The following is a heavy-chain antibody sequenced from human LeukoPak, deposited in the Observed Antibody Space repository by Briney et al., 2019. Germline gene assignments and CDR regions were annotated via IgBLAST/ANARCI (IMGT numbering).Heavy chain of an antibody. V-gene: IGHV4-59*01. CDR3: ATTGYRGFDI. CDR2: ISYSGST. CDR1: GRSISSYY. J-gene: IGHJ3*02. Sequence: SETLSLTCTVSGRSISSYYWSWIRQPPGQGLEWIGYISYSGSTNYNPSLKSRVTISVETSKNQFSLKLSSVTAADTAVYYCATTGYRGFDIWGQGTMVTVFS. D-gene: IGHD5-18*01.